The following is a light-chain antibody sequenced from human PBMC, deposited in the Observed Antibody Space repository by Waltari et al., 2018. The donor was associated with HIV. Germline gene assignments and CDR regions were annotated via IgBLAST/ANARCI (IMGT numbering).Light chain of an antibody. V-gene: IGKV1-39*01. CDR1: QSISSY. J-gene: IGKJ1*01. CDR2: AAS. CDR3: QQSYSTSEWT. Sequence: DIQMTQSPSSLSASVGDRVTITCRASQSISSYLNWYQQKPGKAPKLLIYAASSLQSGVPSRFSGSGSVTDLTLTISSLQPEDFSTYYCQQSYSTSEWTFGQGTKVEIK.